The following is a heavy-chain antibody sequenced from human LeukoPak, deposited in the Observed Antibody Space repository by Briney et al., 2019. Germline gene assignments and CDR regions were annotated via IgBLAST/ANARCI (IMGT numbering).Heavy chain of an antibody. CDR1: GFTFSSSA. Sequence: SVKVSCKASGFTFSSSAVQWVRQARGQRFEWIGWIGVGSGNTNYAERFQDRVTITRDMSTSTTYMELSSLRSEDTAVYYCAADHDYSLSYDSYGPLDAWGQGTLVTVSS. J-gene: IGHJ5*02. V-gene: IGHV1-58*01. D-gene: IGHD4-11*01. CDR3: AADHDYSLSYDSYGPLDA. CDR2: IGVGSGNT.